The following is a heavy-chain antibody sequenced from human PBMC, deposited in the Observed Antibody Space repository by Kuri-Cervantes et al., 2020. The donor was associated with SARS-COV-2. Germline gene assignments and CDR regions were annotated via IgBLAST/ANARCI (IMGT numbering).Heavy chain of an antibody. CDR1: GFTFSSYW. Sequence: GESLKISCAASGFTFSSYWMSWVRQAPGKGLEWVANIKQDGSEKYYADSVKGRFTISRDNSKNTLYLQMNSLRAEDTAVYYCLPEAAIFDYWGQGTLVTVSS. V-gene: IGHV3-7*01. J-gene: IGHJ4*02. D-gene: IGHD2-2*01. CDR3: LPEAAIFDY. CDR2: IKQDGSEK.